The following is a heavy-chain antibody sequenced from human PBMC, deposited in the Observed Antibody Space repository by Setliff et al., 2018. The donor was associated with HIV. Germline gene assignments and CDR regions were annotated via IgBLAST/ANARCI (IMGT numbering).Heavy chain of an antibody. V-gene: IGHV1-2*06. D-gene: IGHD5-12*01. Sequence: GASVKVSCKTSGYTFTGYYIHWVRQVPGQGLEWMGRINPNTGGTDYAQKFQGRVTMTGDTSISTAYMELTSLRSDDTAIYYCARDANYGSSGYDREYFDYWGQGTLVTVSS. J-gene: IGHJ4*02. CDR3: ARDANYGSSGYDREYFDY. CDR2: INPNTGGT. CDR1: GYTFTGYY.